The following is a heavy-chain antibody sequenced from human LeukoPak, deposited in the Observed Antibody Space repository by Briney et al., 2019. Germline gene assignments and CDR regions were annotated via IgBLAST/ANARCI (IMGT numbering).Heavy chain of an antibody. CDR1: GGSISSYY. V-gene: IGHV4-59*08. CDR3: ARQDSGTYLNPLDI. J-gene: IGHJ3*02. D-gene: IGHD1-26*01. CDR2: IYYTGST. Sequence: SETLSLTCIVSGGSISSYYWSWIRQPPGKGLEWIGYIYYTGSTNYNPPLKSRVTISVDTSKNQLSLKLRSVTAADTAVYYCARQDSGTYLNPLDIWGQGTVVTVSS.